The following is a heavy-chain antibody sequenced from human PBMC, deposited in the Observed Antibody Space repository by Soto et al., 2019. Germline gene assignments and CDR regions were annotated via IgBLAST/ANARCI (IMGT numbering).Heavy chain of an antibody. CDR1: GFTISTYA. CDR3: ASIFNWRFFDY. CDR2: ISGSGGST. Sequence: EVQLLESGGGLVQPGGSLRLSCAASGFTISTYAMSWVRQAPGKGLEWVSAISGSGGSTYYADSVKGRFTISRDNSRNTLYLQMNSLRAEDTAVYYCASIFNWRFFDYWGQGTLVTVSS. D-gene: IGHD1-1*01. V-gene: IGHV3-23*01. J-gene: IGHJ4*02.